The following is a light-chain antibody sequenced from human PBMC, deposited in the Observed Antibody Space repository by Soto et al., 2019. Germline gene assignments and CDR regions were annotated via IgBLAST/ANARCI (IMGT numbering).Light chain of an antibody. V-gene: IGLV1-51*02. Sequence: QSVLTQPPSVSAAPGQKVTMSCSGSSSNIGKYYVSWHQQLPGTAPKLLIYENDKRPSGIPDRFSGSKSGTSATLGITGLQTGDEADYYCGTWDSSLTTFVFGTGTKVTV. CDR1: SSNIGKYY. CDR3: GTWDSSLTTFV. CDR2: END. J-gene: IGLJ1*01.